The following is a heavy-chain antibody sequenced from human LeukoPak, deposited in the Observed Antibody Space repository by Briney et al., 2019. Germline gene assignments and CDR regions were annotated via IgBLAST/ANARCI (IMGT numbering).Heavy chain of an antibody. Sequence: GGSLRLSCAASGFTFSSYAMHWVRQAPGKGLEWVAVTTYDGSNKYYADSVKGRFTISRDNSKNTLYLQMNSLRAEDTAVYYCARDLGGSYRYFDYWGQGTLVTVSS. J-gene: IGHJ4*02. D-gene: IGHD1-26*01. CDR3: ARDLGGSYRYFDY. CDR1: GFTFSSYA. CDR2: TTYDGSNK. V-gene: IGHV3-30-3*01.